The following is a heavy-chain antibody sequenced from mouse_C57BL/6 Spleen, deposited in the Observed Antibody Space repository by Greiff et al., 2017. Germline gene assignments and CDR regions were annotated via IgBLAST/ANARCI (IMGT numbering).Heavy chain of an antibody. D-gene: IGHD2-3*01. CDR2: IYPGSGNT. CDR3: AREDGYYWFAY. Sequence: QVQLKESGAELVRPGASVKLSCKASGYTFTDYYINWVKQRPGQGLEWIARIYPGSGNTYYNEKFEGKATLTAEKSSSTAYMQLSSLTSEDSAVYFVAREDGYYWFAYWGQGTLVTVSA. J-gene: IGHJ3*01. CDR1: GYTFTDYY. V-gene: IGHV1-76*01.